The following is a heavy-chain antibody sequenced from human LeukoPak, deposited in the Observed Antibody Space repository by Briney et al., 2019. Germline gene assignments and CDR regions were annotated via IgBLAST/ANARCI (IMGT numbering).Heavy chain of an antibody. J-gene: IGHJ6*02. CDR3: ASYMSSYYGSGSYYYYGMDV. V-gene: IGHV1-69*04. Sequence: GASVKVSCKASGGTFSGYAISWVRQAPGQGLEWMGRIIPILGIANYAQKFQGRVTITADKSTSTAYMELSSLRSEDTAVYYCASYMSSYYGSGSYYYYGMDVWVQGTTVTVSS. CDR2: IIPILGIA. D-gene: IGHD3-10*01. CDR1: GGTFSGYA.